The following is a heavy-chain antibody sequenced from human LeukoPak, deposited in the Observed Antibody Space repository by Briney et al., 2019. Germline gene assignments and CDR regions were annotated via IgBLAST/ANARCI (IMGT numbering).Heavy chain of an antibody. J-gene: IGHJ3*02. CDR1: GYTFTGYY. Sequence: ASVKVSCEASGYTFTGYYMHWVRQAPGQGLEWMGRINPNSGGTNYAQKFQGRVTMTRDTSISTAYMELSRLRSDDTAVYYCAREGGGIAATRDAFDIWGQGTMVTVSS. CDR2: INPNSGGT. V-gene: IGHV1-2*06. CDR3: AREGGGIAATRDAFDI. D-gene: IGHD6-13*01.